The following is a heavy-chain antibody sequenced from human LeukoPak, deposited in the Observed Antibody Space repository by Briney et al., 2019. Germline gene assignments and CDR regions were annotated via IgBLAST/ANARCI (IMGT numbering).Heavy chain of an antibody. CDR1: GFTFSSYG. Sequence: PGGSLRLSCAASGFTFSSYGMHWVRQAPGKGLEWVAVISYDGSNKYYADSVKGRFTISRDNSKNTLYLQMNSLRAEDTAVYYCASASGDWGQGTLVTVSS. CDR3: ASASGD. V-gene: IGHV3-30*03. J-gene: IGHJ4*02. D-gene: IGHD3-3*01. CDR2: ISYDGSNK.